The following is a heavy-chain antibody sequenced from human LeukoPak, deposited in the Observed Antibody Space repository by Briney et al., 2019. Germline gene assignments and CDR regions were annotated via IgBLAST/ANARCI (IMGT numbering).Heavy chain of an antibody. Sequence: PSETLSLTCTVSGYSISSGYYWGWIRPPPGKGLEWIGSIYHSGSTYYNPSLKSRVTISLDMSKNQFSLKLSSVTAADTAVYYCARAYGGNPHYFEHWGQGTLVTVSS. D-gene: IGHD4-23*01. CDR3: ARAYGGNPHYFEH. CDR2: IYHSGST. V-gene: IGHV4-38-2*02. J-gene: IGHJ4*02. CDR1: GYSISSGYY.